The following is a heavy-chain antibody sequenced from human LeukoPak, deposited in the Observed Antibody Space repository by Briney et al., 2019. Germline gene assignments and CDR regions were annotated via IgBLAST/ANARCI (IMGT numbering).Heavy chain of an antibody. CDR1: GYTFTGYY. CDR2: INPNSGGT. V-gene: IGHV1-2*02. Sequence: ASVKVSCKASGYTFTGYYMHWVRQAPGQGLEWMGWINPNSGGTNYAQKFQGRVTMTRDTSISTAYLELSRLRSDDTAVYYCAAGIAVSEFYYYYGMDVWGQGTTVTVSS. J-gene: IGHJ6*02. D-gene: IGHD6-19*01. CDR3: AAGIAVSEFYYYYGMDV.